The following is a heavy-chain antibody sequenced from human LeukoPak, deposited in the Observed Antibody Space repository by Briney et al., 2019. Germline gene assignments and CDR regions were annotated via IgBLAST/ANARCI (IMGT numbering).Heavy chain of an antibody. CDR3: ARNSGSHTRHYYYYMDV. J-gene: IGHJ6*03. V-gene: IGHV1-2*02. CDR2: INPNSGGT. D-gene: IGHD1-26*01. CDR1: GYTFTGYY. Sequence: ASVKVSCKASGYTFTGYYMHWVRQAPGQGLEWMRWINPNSGGTNYAQKFQGRVTMTRDTSISTAYMELSRLGSDDTAVYYCARNSGSHTRHYYYYMDVWGKGTTVAVSS.